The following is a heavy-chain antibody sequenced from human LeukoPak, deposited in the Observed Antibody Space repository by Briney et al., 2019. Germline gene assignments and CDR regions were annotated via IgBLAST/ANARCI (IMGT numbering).Heavy chain of an antibody. CDR2: ISVSGVST. Sequence: GGTLRLSCAASGFTFRTSGMSWVRQAPGKGLEWVSAISVSGVSTYYADSVKDRFTTSRDNSKNTLYLQMNSLRAEDTAVYYCAKEYGYTYGEFDYWGQGTLVTVSS. CDR1: GFTFRTSG. CDR3: AKEYGYTYGEFDY. V-gene: IGHV3-23*01. J-gene: IGHJ4*02. D-gene: IGHD5-18*01.